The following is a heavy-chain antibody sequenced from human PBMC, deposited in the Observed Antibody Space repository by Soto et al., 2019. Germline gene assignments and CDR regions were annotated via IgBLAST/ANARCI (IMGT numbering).Heavy chain of an antibody. Sequence: QVQLVQSGAEVKKPGASVKVSCKASGYTFTGYYMHWVRQAPGQGLEWMGWINPNSGGTNYAQKCQGWVTMTRDTSISTAYMELSRLRSDDTAVYYCARERYCSSTSCPQRGHWFDPWGQGTLVTVSS. D-gene: IGHD2-2*01. V-gene: IGHV1-2*04. CDR1: GYTFTGYY. CDR2: INPNSGGT. J-gene: IGHJ5*02. CDR3: ARERYCSSTSCPQRGHWFDP.